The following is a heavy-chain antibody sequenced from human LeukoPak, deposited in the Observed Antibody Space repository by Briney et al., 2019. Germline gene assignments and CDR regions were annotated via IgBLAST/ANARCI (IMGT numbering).Heavy chain of an antibody. D-gene: IGHD3-3*01. Sequence: PGGSLRLSCAASGFTFSSYAMHWVRQAPGKGLEWVAVISYDGSNKYYADSVKGRFTISRDNSKNTLYLQMNSLRAEDTAVYYCARDHHYDFWSGLFDYWGQGTLVTISS. CDR1: GFTFSSYA. J-gene: IGHJ4*02. CDR2: ISYDGSNK. CDR3: ARDHHYDFWSGLFDY. V-gene: IGHV3-30-3*01.